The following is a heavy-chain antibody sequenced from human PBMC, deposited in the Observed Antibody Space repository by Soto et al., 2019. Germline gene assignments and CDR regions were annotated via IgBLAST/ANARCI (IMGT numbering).Heavy chain of an antibody. Sequence: ASVKVSCKASGYTFTSYDINWVRQATGQGLEWMGWMNPNSGNTGYAQKFQGRVTMTRNTSISTAYMELSSLRSEDTAVYYCARRYCTNGVCYGEYYFDYWGQGTLVTGSS. V-gene: IGHV1-8*01. CDR1: GYTFTSYD. J-gene: IGHJ4*02. CDR3: ARRYCTNGVCYGEYYFDY. D-gene: IGHD2-8*01. CDR2: MNPNSGNT.